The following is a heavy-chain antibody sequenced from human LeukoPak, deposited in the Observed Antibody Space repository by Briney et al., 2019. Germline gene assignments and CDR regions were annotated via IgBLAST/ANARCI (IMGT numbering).Heavy chain of an antibody. CDR3: ARLWFGAYYFDY. Sequence: SETLSLTCTVSGGSISSSSYYWGWIRQPPGKGLAWIGNIFYSGSTYYNPSLKSRVTISVDTSRSQFSLKLNSVTAADTAVYYCARLWFGAYYFDYWGQGTLVTVSX. D-gene: IGHD3-10*01. CDR1: GGSISSSSYY. CDR2: IFYSGST. V-gene: IGHV4-39*01. J-gene: IGHJ4*02.